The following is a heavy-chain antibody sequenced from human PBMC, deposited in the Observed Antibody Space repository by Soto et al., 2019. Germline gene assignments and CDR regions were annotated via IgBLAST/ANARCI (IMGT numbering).Heavy chain of an antibody. Sequence: PSETLSLTCAVSGGSISSSNWWSWIRQPPGKGLEWIGYIYYSGSTNYNPSLKSRLTISVDTSKNQFSLNLSSVTAADTAVYYCARYHYYDSLGYYYFDYWGHGTLVTVSS. J-gene: IGHJ4*01. CDR1: GGSISSSNW. D-gene: IGHD3-22*01. CDR3: ARYHYYDSLGYYYFDY. V-gene: IGHV4-4*02. CDR2: IYYSGST.